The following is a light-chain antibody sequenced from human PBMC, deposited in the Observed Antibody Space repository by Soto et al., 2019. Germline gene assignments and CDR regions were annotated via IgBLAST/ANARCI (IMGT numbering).Light chain of an antibody. Sequence: DIQMTQSPSSLSASVGDRVTITCRASQSISSYLNWYQQKPGKAPKLLIYAASSLQSGVPSRFSGSGSGTNFTLTISILQPEDFATYYGQQSYSTPRTFGQGTKLEIK. J-gene: IGKJ2*01. CDR2: AAS. CDR3: QQSYSTPRT. V-gene: IGKV1-39*01. CDR1: QSISSY.